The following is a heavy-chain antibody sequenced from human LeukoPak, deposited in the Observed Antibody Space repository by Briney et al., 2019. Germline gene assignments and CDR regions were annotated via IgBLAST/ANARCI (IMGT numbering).Heavy chain of an antibody. V-gene: IGHV4-34*01. J-gene: IGHJ5*02. Sequence: ASETLSLTCAVYGGSFSGYYWSWIRQPPGKGLEWIGEINHSGSTNYNPSLKSRVAISVDTSKNQFSLKLSSVTAADTAVYYCAREEKNYDPVGWFDPWGQGTLVTVSS. CDR3: AREEKNYDPVGWFDP. CDR2: INHSGST. D-gene: IGHD3-3*01. CDR1: GGSFSGYY.